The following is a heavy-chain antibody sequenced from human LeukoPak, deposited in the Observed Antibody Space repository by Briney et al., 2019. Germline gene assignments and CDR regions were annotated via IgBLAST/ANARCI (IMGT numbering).Heavy chain of an antibody. CDR2: ISHSGST. Sequence: SETLSLTCAVYGGSFSGYYWSWIRQPPGKGLEWIGEISHSGSTNYSPSLKSRVTISVDASKNQFSLKLTSVTAADTAVYYCARQEGTEDYWGQGTLVTVSS. D-gene: IGHD2-8*02. CDR1: GGSFSGYY. V-gene: IGHV4-34*01. CDR3: ARQEGTEDY. J-gene: IGHJ4*02.